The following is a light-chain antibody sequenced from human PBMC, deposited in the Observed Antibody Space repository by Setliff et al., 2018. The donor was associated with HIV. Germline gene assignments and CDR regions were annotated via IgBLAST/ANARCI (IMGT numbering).Light chain of an antibody. CDR1: SSDVGGYDY. CDR2: EVS. CDR3: SSYAGSYTSLFV. J-gene: IGLJ1*01. Sequence: QSALTQPASVSGSPGQSITISCTGTSSDVGGYDYVSWYQQHPGKAPKLMIYEVSNRPSGVSNRFSGSKSGNTASLTISGLQAEDEADYYCSSYAGSYTSLFVFGTGTKVTVL. V-gene: IGLV2-14*01.